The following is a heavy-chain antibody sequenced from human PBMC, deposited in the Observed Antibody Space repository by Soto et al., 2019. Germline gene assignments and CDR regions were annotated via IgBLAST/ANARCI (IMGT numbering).Heavy chain of an antibody. Sequence: QVQLVESGGGVVQPGRSLRLSCAASGFTFSSYGMHWVRQAPGKGLEWVAVIWYDGSNKYYADSVKGRFTISRDNSKNTWYLQMNSLRAEDTAVYYCARDGPSTVTFDYWGQGTLVTVSS. CDR3: ARDGPSTVTFDY. D-gene: IGHD4-17*01. J-gene: IGHJ4*02. CDR1: GFTFSSYG. CDR2: IWYDGSNK. V-gene: IGHV3-33*01.